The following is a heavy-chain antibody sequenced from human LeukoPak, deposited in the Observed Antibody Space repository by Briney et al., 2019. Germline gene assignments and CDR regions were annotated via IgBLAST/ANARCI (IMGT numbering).Heavy chain of an antibody. D-gene: IGHD1-26*01. CDR1: GFTFSSYA. J-gene: IGHJ4*02. V-gene: IGHV3-23*01. CDR3: AREISGTHLSPDLDY. CDR2: ISGSGGST. Sequence: GGSLRLSCAASGFTFSSYAITWVRQAPGKGLEWVSAISGSGGSTYYADSVKGRFTISRDNSKNTLYLQMNSLRAEDTAVYYCAREISGTHLSPDLDYWGQGTLVTVSS.